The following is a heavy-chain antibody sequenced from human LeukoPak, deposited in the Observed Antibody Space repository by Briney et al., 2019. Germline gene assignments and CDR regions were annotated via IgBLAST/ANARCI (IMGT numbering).Heavy chain of an antibody. V-gene: IGHV3-43*02. CDR3: AKGSSWFDY. CDR1: GFTVDDYA. Sequence: AGGCLRLSCAASGFTVDDYAMHWVRQGPGKGREWVSAISGDGGSTYYADSVKGRFTISRDNSKNSLYLQMNSLRTEDTALYYCAKGSSWFDYWGQGTLVTVSS. J-gene: IGHJ4*02. D-gene: IGHD6-13*01. CDR2: ISGDGGST.